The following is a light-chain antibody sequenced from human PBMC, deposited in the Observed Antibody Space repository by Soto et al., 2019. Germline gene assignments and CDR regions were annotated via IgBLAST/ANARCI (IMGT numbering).Light chain of an antibody. V-gene: IGLV2-14*01. CDR2: EVS. Sequence: QSALTQPASVSGSPGQSITISCTGTSSDVGGYNYVSWYQQHPGKAPKLMIYEVSNRPSGVSNRFSGSKSGNTASLTISGLQAEEEADYYCSSYTSSSLGVFGTGTKVTVL. CDR1: SSDVGGYNY. J-gene: IGLJ1*01. CDR3: SSYTSSSLGV.